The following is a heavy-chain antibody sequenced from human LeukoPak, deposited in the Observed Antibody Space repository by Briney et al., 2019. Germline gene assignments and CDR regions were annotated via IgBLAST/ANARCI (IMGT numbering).Heavy chain of an antibody. CDR3: TSLNRCEYSTSAFDY. D-gene: IGHD6-6*01. CDR2: ISGSGGST. Sequence: GGSLRLSCTASVFTLRRCAKRCVRQAPGKGGEWVSAISGSGGSTYYADSVKGRFTISRDNSKTTQYLQINILIDEDTAVYYYTSLNRCEYSTSAFDYWGQGTLVTVSS. CDR1: VFTLRRCA. J-gene: IGHJ4*02. V-gene: IGHV3-23*01.